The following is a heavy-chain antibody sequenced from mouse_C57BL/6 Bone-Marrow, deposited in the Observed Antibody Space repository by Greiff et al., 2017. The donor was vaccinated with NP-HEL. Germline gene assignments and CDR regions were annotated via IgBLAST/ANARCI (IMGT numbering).Heavy chain of an antibody. J-gene: IGHJ4*01. D-gene: IGHD1-1*01. V-gene: IGHV1-61*01. Sequence: VQLQQPGAELVRPGSSVKLSCKASGYTFTSYWMDWVKQRPGQGLEWIGNIYPSDSETHYNQKFKDKATLTVDKSSSTAYMQLSSLTSEDSAVYYCARRGAYGSSPYYYAMDYWGQGTSVTVSS. CDR3: ARRGAYGSSPYYYAMDY. CDR2: IYPSDSET. CDR1: GYTFTSYW.